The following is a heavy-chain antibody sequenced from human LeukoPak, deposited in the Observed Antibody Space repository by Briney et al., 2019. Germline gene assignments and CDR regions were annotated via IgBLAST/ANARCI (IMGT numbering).Heavy chain of an antibody. V-gene: IGHV3-21*01. CDR1: GFTFSSYS. Sequence: GGSLRLSCAASGFTFSSYSMNWVRQAPGKGLEWVSSISSSSSYIYYADSVKGRFTISGDNAKNSLYLQMNSLRAEDTAVYYCARVYGDYAHYYFDYWGQGTLVTVSS. J-gene: IGHJ4*02. CDR2: ISSSSSYI. CDR3: ARVYGDYAHYYFDY. D-gene: IGHD4-17*01.